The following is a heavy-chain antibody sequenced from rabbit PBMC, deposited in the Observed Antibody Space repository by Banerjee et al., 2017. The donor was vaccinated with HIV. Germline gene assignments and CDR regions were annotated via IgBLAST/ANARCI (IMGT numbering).Heavy chain of an antibody. CDR1: GFDFSTYG. V-gene: IGHV1S45*01. Sequence: QEQLVESGGGLVQPGGSLKLSCKASGFDFSTYGVSWVRQAPGKGLEWIACIDTGSRDFTYYASWAKGRFTISKTSSTTVILQMTSLTVADTATYFCARDTGTSFSTYGMDLWGQGTLVTVS. CDR2: IDTGSRDFT. CDR3: ARDTGTSFSTYGMDL. D-gene: IGHD8-1*01. J-gene: IGHJ6*01.